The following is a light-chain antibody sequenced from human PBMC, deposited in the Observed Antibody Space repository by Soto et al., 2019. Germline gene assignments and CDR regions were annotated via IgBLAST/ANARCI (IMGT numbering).Light chain of an antibody. CDR2: DAS. CDR3: QQRRNYRPSLT. Sequence: EIVLTQSPATLSLSPAERATLSYRAVHNVCSYLDWYQQKPGQSPKLLIYDASNTATGIPARLSGSGSGTNFSLTISSIGLEDFAVDYCQQRRNYRPSLTFGGGTKVDIK. J-gene: IGKJ4*02. V-gene: IGKV3-11*01. CDR1: HNVCSY.